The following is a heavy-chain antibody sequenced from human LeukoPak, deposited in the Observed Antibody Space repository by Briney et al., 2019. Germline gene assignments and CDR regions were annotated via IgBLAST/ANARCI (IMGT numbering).Heavy chain of an antibody. V-gene: IGHV4-34*01. CDR1: GGSLSDHY. D-gene: IGHD6-25*01. CDR2: INPRGST. CDR3: ARARQVGYYFDS. J-gene: IGHJ4*02. Sequence: SETLSLTCAVYGGSLSDHYWSWFRQPPGKGLEWIGEINPRGSTIYNPSLKSRVTISVDTSKNQFPLNLSSVTAADTAVYYCARARQVGYYFDSWGQGSLVTVSS.